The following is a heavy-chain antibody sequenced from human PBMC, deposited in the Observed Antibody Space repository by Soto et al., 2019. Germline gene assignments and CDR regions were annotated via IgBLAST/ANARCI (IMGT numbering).Heavy chain of an antibody. D-gene: IGHD6-13*01. V-gene: IGHV3-7*01. J-gene: IGHJ6*02. CDR2: IKQDGSEK. CDR1: GFTFSSYW. CDR3: ARIASAGRGWDV. Sequence: EVQLVESGGGLVQPGGSLRLSCAASGFTFSSYWMSWVRQARVKGLEWVGNIKQDGSEKNYVDFMEGRFTISRDNAENSLYLQMNSLRAEDTAVYYCARIASAGRGWDVWGQGTTVVVSS.